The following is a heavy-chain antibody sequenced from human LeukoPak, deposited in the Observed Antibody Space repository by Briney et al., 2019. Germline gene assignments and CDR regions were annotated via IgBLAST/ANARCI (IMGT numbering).Heavy chain of an antibody. J-gene: IGHJ3*02. V-gene: IGHV1-46*01. CDR3: ARDSFPGRYYEGAFDI. Sequence: ASVKASCKASGYTFTSYYMHWVRQAPGQGLEWMGLINPTGGSTGYAQKFQGRVTMTRDMSTSTAYMELSRLRSDDTAVYYCARDSFPGRYYEGAFDIWGQGTMVTVSS. D-gene: IGHD3-22*01. CDR1: GYTFTSYY. CDR2: INPTGGST.